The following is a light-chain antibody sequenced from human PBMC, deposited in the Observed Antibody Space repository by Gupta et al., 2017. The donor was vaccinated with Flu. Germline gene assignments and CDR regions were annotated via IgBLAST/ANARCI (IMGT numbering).Light chain of an antibody. V-gene: IGKV1-39*01. J-gene: IGKJ2*01. CDR3: QQTYSHPRYT. CDR1: QSVKFY. CDR2: GSS. Sequence: DIQMTQSPSSLSASVGDRVTITCRASQSVKFYLNWYQAKPGKAPKLLIHGSSRLQGGVSSRLSGNGSGTDFNLTISSLQPEDFATYYCQQTYSHPRYTFGQGTKLEI.